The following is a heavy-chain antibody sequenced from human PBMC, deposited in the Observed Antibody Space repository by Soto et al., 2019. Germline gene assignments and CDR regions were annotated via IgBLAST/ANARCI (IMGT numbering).Heavy chain of an antibody. J-gene: IGHJ4*02. CDR2: IYYSGST. Sequence: QVQLQESGPGLVKPSETLSLTCTVSGGSISSYYWSWIRQPPGKGLEWIGYIYYSGSTNYNPSLKSRVTISVDTSKNQFSLKLSSETAADTAVYYCARIPPYGDRDYWGQGTLVTVSS. CDR3: ARIPPYGDRDY. V-gene: IGHV4-59*08. CDR1: GGSISSYY. D-gene: IGHD4-17*01.